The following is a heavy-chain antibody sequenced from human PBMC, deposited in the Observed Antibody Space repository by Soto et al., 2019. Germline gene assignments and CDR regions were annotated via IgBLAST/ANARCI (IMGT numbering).Heavy chain of an antibody. Sequence: EVQLVEAGGGLVKPGGSLRLSCAASGFTFSSYSMNWVRQAPGKGLEWVSSISSSSSYIYYADSVQGRFTISRDNAKNSLYLQMNSLRAEDTAVYYCARDPGPKGDYWGQGTLVTVSS. CDR2: ISSSSSYI. CDR3: ARDPGPKGDY. J-gene: IGHJ4*02. V-gene: IGHV3-21*01. CDR1: GFTFSSYS.